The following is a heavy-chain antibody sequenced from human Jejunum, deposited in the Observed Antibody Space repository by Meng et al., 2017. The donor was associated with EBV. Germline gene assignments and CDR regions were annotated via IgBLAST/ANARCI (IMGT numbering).Heavy chain of an antibody. Sequence: EVQLVEFGGGLVTSGGSLRLSCAASGFTFSSYSMNWVRQAPGKGLEWVSYISSGSSFIYYADSVKGRFTISRDDAKNSLFLQLNSLRAEDTAVYYCVRDSSFNVHWGQGTLVTVSS. CDR2: ISSGSSFI. CDR3: VRDSSFNVH. D-gene: IGHD3-16*02. CDR1: GFTFSSYS. J-gene: IGHJ4*02. V-gene: IGHV3-21*02.